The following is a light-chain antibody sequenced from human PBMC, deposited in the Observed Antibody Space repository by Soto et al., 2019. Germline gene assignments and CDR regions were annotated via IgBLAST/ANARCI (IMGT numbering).Light chain of an antibody. CDR3: QQYNNWPPIT. Sequence: EIMMTQSPATLSVSPGERATLSCRASQSVSNNLAWYQQKPGQVPRLLIYYASTRATGIPARFSGSGSGTEFTLTISSLQFEDFALYYCQQYNNWPPITFGQGTRLEIK. CDR1: QSVSNN. CDR2: YAS. V-gene: IGKV3-15*01. J-gene: IGKJ5*01.